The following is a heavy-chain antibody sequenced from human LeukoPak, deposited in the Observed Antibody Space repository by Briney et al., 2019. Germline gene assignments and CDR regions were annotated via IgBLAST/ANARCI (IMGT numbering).Heavy chain of an antibody. V-gene: IGHV4-39*01. D-gene: IGHD1-26*01. J-gene: IGHJ4*02. CDR2: IYYSGST. CDR3: ARSNTGTFDY. CDR1: GGSISSSSYY. Sequence: PSETLSLTCTVSGGSISSSSYYWGWIRQPPGKGLEWIGSIYYSGSTYYNPSLKSRVTISVDTSKNQFSLKLSSVTAADTAVYYCARSNTGTFDYWGQGTLVTVSS.